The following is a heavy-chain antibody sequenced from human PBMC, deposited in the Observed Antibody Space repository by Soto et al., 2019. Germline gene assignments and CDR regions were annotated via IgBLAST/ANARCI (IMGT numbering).Heavy chain of an antibody. J-gene: IGHJ4*02. D-gene: IGHD5-18*01. CDR2: IWYDGSNK. V-gene: IGHV3-33*01. CDR1: GFTFSSYG. CDR3: ARGYSYGPF. Sequence: QVQLVESGGGVVQPGRSPRLSCAASGFTFSSYGMHWVRQAPGKGLEWVAVIWYDGSNKYYADSVKGRFTISRDNSKNTLYLQMNSLRAEDTAVYYCARGYSYGPFWGQGTLVTVSS.